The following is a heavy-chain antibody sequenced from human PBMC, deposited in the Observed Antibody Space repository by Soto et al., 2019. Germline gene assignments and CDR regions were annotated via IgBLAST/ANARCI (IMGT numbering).Heavy chain of an antibody. CDR1: GYTFTSYN. Sequence: ASVKVSCKASGYTFTSYNMHWVRQAPEQGLEWMGIINPSGVSTSYAPKFQGRVTVTRDPSTSTVYMELSSLRSEDTAVYYCARAPIAVAGDGGYFDYWGQGTLVKVSS. CDR2: INPSGVST. CDR3: ARAPIAVAGDGGYFDY. V-gene: IGHV1-46*01. D-gene: IGHD6-19*01. J-gene: IGHJ4*02.